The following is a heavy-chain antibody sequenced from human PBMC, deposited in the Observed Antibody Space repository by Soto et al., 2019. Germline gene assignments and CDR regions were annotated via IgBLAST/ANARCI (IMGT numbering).Heavy chain of an antibody. CDR1: GGSISSYY. CDR2: IYYSGST. Sequence: QVQLQESGPGLVKPSETLSLTCTVSGGSISSYYWSWIRQPPGKGLEWIGYIYYSGSTNYNPSLRNRVTISVDTSKNQSSLKLSSVTAADTAVYYCARLEPEWELRTWGQGTLVTAS. D-gene: IGHD1-26*01. CDR3: ARLEPEWELRT. J-gene: IGHJ5*02. V-gene: IGHV4-59*01.